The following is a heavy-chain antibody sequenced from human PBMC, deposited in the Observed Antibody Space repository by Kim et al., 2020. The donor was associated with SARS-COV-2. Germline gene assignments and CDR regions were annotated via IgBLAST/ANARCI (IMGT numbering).Heavy chain of an antibody. CDR1: GYSFTTYW. J-gene: IGHJ6*03. CDR3: ARLVGYYYFYMDV. Sequence: GESLKISCKGSGYSFTTYWIGWVRQMPGKGLEWMGIIYPGDSDTRYSSSFQGQVTISADKSISTAYLQWSSLKASDTAMYYCARLVGYYYFYMDVWGKGTTVTVSS. D-gene: IGHD1-26*01. V-gene: IGHV5-51*01. CDR2: IYPGDSDT.